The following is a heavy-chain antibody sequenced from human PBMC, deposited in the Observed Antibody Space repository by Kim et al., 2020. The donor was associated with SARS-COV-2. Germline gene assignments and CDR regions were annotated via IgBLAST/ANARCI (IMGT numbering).Heavy chain of an antibody. J-gene: IGHJ4*02. Sequence: SGSTNYNPSLKSRVTISVDTSKNHFSLRLTSVTAADTAVYYCARVGNFYDYWGQGTLVTVSS. CDR3: ARVGNFYDY. V-gene: IGHV4-34*01. D-gene: IGHD7-27*01. CDR2: SGST.